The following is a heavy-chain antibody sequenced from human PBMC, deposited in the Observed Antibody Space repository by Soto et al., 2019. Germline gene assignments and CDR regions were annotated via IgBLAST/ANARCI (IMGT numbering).Heavy chain of an antibody. J-gene: IGHJ6*02. CDR1: GGTFSSYA. Sequence: SVKVSCKASGGTFSSYAISWVRQAPGQGLEWMGGIIPIFGTANYAQKIQGRVTITADESTSTAYMELSSLRSEDTAVYYCAGGYCSGGSCLQPYYYYGMDVWGQGTTVTVSS. CDR3: AGGYCSGGSCLQPYYYYGMDV. V-gene: IGHV1-69*13. D-gene: IGHD2-15*01. CDR2: IIPIFGTA.